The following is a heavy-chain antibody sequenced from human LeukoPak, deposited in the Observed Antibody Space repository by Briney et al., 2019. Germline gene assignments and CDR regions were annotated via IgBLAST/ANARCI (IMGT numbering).Heavy chain of an antibody. Sequence: ASVKVSCKASGYTSTGYYMHWVRQAPGQGLEWLGWINPNSGGTNYAQKFQGRVTMTRDTSISTAYMELSRLRSDDTAVYYCARDRIAARRNWFDPWGQGTLVTVSS. V-gene: IGHV1-2*02. CDR1: GYTSTGYY. CDR2: INPNSGGT. J-gene: IGHJ5*02. CDR3: ARDRIAARRNWFDP. D-gene: IGHD6-6*01.